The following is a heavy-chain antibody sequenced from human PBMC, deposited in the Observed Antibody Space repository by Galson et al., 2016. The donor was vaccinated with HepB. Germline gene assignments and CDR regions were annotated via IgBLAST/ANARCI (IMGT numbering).Heavy chain of an antibody. Sequence: SLRLSCAASNFSLNDYGLHWVRQAPGKGLEWVANIWYDGTKKYYAESVKGRFFISRDTPKNELYLEMNSLSVEVTGIYYCARDFDAVVNPNYYYYGMDVWSRGTAGTVSS. CDR1: NFSLNDYG. D-gene: IGHD4-23*01. V-gene: IGHV3-33*01. CDR3: ARDFDAVVNPNYYYYGMDV. J-gene: IGHJ6*02. CDR2: IWYDGTKK.